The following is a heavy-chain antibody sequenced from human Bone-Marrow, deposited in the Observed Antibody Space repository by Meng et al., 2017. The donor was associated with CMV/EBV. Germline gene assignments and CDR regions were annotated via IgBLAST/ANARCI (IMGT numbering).Heavy chain of an antibody. V-gene: IGHV3-15*01. J-gene: IGHJ4*02. CDR3: TTYLVVINTLRHQNVDY. CDR2: IKSKTDGGTK. CDR1: GFTFSNAW. Sequence: GGSLRLSCAASGFTFSNAWMSWVRQAPGKGLEWVGRIKSKTDGGTKDYAAPVKGRFTISRDDSKNTLYLQMNRLKTENTAVYYCTTYLVVINTLRHQNVDYWGQGTLVTVSS. D-gene: IGHD3-22*01.